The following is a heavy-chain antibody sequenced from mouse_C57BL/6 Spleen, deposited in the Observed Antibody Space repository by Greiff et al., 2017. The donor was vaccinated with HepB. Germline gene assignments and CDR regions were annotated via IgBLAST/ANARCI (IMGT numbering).Heavy chain of an antibody. Sequence: EVKVEESGGGLVKPGGSLKLSCAASGFTFSSYAMSWVRQTPEKRLEWVATISDGGSYTYYPDNVKGRFTISRDNAKNNLYLQMSHLKSEDTAMYYCARDLGGYLDYWGQGTTLTVSS. V-gene: IGHV5-4*01. J-gene: IGHJ2*01. CDR2: ISDGGSYT. CDR3: ARDLGGYLDY. D-gene: IGHD4-1*01. CDR1: GFTFSSYA.